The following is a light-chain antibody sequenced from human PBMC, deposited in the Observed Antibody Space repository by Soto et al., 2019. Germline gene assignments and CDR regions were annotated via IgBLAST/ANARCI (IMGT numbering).Light chain of an antibody. V-gene: IGLV1-47*01. CDR1: GSHY. CDR3: AVWDNSMTAWV. Sequence: GSHYVYWYQHFPGTAPRLLIFRDGQRPSGVPARFFGSKSDTSASLAITGLRSEDEAHYYCAVWDNSMTAWVFGGGTKVTVL. J-gene: IGLJ3*02. CDR2: RDG.